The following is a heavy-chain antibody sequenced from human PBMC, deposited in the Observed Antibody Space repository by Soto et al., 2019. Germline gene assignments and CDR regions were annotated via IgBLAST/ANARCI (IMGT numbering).Heavy chain of an antibody. CDR3: AHRGWDYYGASLFDY. D-gene: IGHD4-17*01. J-gene: IGHJ4*02. V-gene: IGHV2-5*02. Sequence: SGPTLVNPNQTLTLTCTFSGFSLSTSRVGVGWIRQPPGKALEWLALIYWDDDKRYSPSLKSRLTITKDTSKNQVVLTMTNMDPVDTATYYCAHRGWDYYGASLFDYWGQGTLVTVSS. CDR1: GFSLSTSRVG. CDR2: IYWDDDK.